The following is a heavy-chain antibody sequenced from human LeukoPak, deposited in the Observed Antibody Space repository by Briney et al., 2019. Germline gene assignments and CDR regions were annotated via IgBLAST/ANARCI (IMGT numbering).Heavy chain of an antibody. D-gene: IGHD3-3*01. J-gene: IGHJ3*02. CDR2: IIPIFGTA. V-gene: IGHV1-69*01. CDR1: GGTFSSYA. CDR3: ARGRPVFGVVITSDAFDI. Sequence: ASVKVSCKASGGTFSSYANSWVRQAPGQGLEWMGGIIPIFGTANYAQKFQGRVTITADESTSTAYMELSSLRSEDTAVYYCARGRPVFGVVITSDAFDIWGQGTMVTVSS.